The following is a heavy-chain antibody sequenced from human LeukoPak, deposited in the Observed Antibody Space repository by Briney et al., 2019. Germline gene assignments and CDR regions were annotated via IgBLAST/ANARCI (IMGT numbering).Heavy chain of an antibody. Sequence: GGSLRLSCAASGFTFSSYGMHWVRQAPGKGLEWVAVIWYDGGNKYYADSVKGRFTISRDNSKNTLYLQMNSLRAEDTAVYYCARDVRTEYCSGGSCSNAFDIWGQGTMVTVSS. V-gene: IGHV3-33*01. CDR2: IWYDGGNK. CDR3: ARDVRTEYCSGGSCSNAFDI. D-gene: IGHD2-15*01. J-gene: IGHJ3*02. CDR1: GFTFSSYG.